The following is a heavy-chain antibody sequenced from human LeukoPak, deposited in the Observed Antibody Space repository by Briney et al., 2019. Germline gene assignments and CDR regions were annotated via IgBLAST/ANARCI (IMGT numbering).Heavy chain of an antibody. J-gene: IGHJ3*02. Sequence: SETLSLTCTVSGGSISSYYWSWIPQPPGKGLEWIGYIYYSGSTNYNPSLKSRVTISVDTSKNQFSLKLSSVTAADTAVYYCARDRHRRILTGYYDAFDIWGQGTMVTVSS. CDR3: ARDRHRRILTGYYDAFDI. CDR1: GGSISSYY. CDR2: IYYSGST. V-gene: IGHV4-59*01. D-gene: IGHD3-9*01.